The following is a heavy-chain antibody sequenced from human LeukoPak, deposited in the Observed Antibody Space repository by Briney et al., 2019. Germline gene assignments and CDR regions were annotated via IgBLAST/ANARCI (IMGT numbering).Heavy chain of an antibody. D-gene: IGHD6-19*01. CDR1: GFTFSSHG. Sequence: GRPLRLSCAASGFTFSSHGMHWVRQAPGKGLEWVAVIWYDGSNKYYADSVKGRFTISRDNSKNTLYLQMNSLRAEDTAVYYCARDGTGSNSGWYIHWGQGALVTVSS. V-gene: IGHV3-33*01. J-gene: IGHJ4*02. CDR3: ARDGTGSNSGWYIH. CDR2: IWYDGSNK.